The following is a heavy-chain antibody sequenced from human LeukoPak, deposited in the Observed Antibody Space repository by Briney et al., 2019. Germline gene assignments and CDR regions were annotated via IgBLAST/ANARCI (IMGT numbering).Heavy chain of an antibody. CDR1: GFPFSVFG. CDR3: AGSISAGGTFDY. J-gene: IGHJ4*02. CDR2: IWADGSEQ. D-gene: IGHD6-13*01. V-gene: IGHV3-33*01. Sequence: GGSLRLSCAASGFPFSVFGMHWVRQAPGKGLEWVAVIWADGSEQYYADSVKGRFTFSRDNSKKMLYLQMNSLRAEDTAVYYCAGSISAGGTFDYWGQGTLVTVSS.